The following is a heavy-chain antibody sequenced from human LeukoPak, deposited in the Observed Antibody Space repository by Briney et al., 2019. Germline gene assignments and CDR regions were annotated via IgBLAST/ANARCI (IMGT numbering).Heavy chain of an antibody. D-gene: IGHD3-22*01. Sequence: EASVKVSCKTSGYTFSRHGITWVRQAPGQGLEWMGWVSGYNGNTNYAQNVQGRVTMTIDTSTNTAYMELRSLRSDDTAVYYCAKDIHPGLDSGASCCFDYWGQGTPVTVSS. CDR2: VSGYNGNT. V-gene: IGHV1-18*01. CDR3: AKDIHPGLDSGASCCFDY. J-gene: IGHJ4*02. CDR1: GYTFSRHG.